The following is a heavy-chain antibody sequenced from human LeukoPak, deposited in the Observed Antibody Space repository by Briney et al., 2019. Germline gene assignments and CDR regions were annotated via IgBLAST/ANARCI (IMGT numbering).Heavy chain of an antibody. CDR1: GFTFSSYS. CDR2: ISSSSSYI. J-gene: IGHJ2*01. D-gene: IGHD4-23*01. Sequence: KPGGFLRLSCAASGFTFSSYSMNWVRQAPGKGLEWVSSISSSSSYIYYADSVKGRFTISRDNAKNSLYLQMNSLRAEDTAVYYCARDLRWVDRSQAGWYFDLWGRGTLVTVSS. V-gene: IGHV3-21*01. CDR3: ARDLRWVDRSQAGWYFDL.